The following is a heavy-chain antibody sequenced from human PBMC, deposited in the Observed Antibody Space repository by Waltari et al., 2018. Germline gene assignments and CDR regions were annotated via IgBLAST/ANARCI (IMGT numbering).Heavy chain of an antibody. V-gene: IGHV3-53*01. CDR1: GLTVSSNY. Sequence: EVQLVESGGGLIQPGGSLRLSCAASGLTVSSNYMSWVRQAPGKGLEWVSVIYSGGSTYYADSVKGRFTISRDNSKNTLYLQMNSLRAEDTAVYYCARSLGGMVATSYFDYWGQGTLVTVSS. CDR2: IYSGGST. CDR3: ARSLGGMVATSYFDY. D-gene: IGHD5-12*01. J-gene: IGHJ4*02.